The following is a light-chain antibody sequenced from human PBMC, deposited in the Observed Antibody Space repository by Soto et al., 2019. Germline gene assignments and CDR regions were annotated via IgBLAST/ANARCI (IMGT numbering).Light chain of an antibody. CDR2: AAS. Sequence: IVLTQSPGTLSLSPGERATLSCRASQSVSSSYLAWYQQKAGQAPRLLIYAASRRATGIPDRFSGSGSGTDFTLTISRLEPEDFALYYCQQYDKSVLTFGGGTKVDNK. J-gene: IGKJ4*01. CDR1: QSVSSSY. CDR3: QQYDKSVLT. V-gene: IGKV3-20*01.